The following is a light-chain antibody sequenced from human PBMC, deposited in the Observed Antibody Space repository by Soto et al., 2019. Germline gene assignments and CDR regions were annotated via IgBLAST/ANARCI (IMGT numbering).Light chain of an antibody. CDR3: SSYTPNSAYV. J-gene: IGLJ1*01. V-gene: IGLV2-14*01. CDR2: EVT. Sequence: QSALNQPASVSGSPGQSITISCTGTSSDVGGYNFVSWYQQHPGKAPQLMIYEVTNRPSGVSNRFSGSKSGNTASLTISRLQADDEADYHCSSYTPNSAYVFSTGTKVTVL. CDR1: SSDVGGYNF.